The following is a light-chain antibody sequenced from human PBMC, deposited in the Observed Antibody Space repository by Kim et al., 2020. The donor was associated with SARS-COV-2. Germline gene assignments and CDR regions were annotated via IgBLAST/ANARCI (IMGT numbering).Light chain of an antibody. V-gene: IGKV1-17*03. CDR3: LQYNSYPRT. Sequence: SATVADRVTGTCRALQGSNNSLAWFQQNPGKLLKSLIYAASSLQSGVPSRFSGSRSGTEFTLTISSLQPEDIATYYCLQYNSYPRTFGGGTKVDIK. CDR2: AAS. J-gene: IGKJ4*02. CDR1: QGSNNS.